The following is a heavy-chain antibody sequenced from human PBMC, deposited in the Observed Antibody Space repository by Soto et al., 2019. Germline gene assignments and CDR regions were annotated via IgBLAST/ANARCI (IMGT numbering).Heavy chain of an antibody. CDR1: GFTFDDYA. V-gene: IGHV3-9*01. Sequence: EVQLVESGGGLVQPGRSLRLSCAASGFTFDDYAMHWVRQAPGKGWEWVSGISWNSGSIGYADSVKGRFTISRDNAKNSLYLQMNSLRAEDTALYYCAKSPMTTVTLFDYWGQGTLVTVSS. CDR3: AKSPMTTVTLFDY. D-gene: IGHD4-17*01. J-gene: IGHJ4*02. CDR2: ISWNSGSI.